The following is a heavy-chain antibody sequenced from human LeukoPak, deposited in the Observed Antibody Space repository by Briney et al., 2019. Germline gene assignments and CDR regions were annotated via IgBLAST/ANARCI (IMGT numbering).Heavy chain of an antibody. D-gene: IGHD4-17*01. V-gene: IGHV1-18*01. CDR1: GYTFTSYG. Sequence: ASVKVSCKASGYTFTSYGISWVRQAPGQGLEWMGWISAYNGNTNYAQKLQGRVTMTTDTSTSTAYMELSSLRSEDTAVYYCARLVYGDYVERFDYWGQGTLVTVSS. J-gene: IGHJ4*02. CDR3: ARLVYGDYVERFDY. CDR2: ISAYNGNT.